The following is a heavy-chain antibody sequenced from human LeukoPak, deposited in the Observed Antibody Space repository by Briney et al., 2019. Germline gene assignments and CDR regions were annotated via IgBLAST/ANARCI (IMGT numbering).Heavy chain of an antibody. J-gene: IGHJ5*02. CDR2: INGDGRST. D-gene: IGHD5-12*01. CDR3: ARDYFGYSGYDP. V-gene: IGHV3-74*01. Sequence: GGSLRLSCGASGFTFSSYWTHWVRQAPGKGLVWVSRINGDGRSTNYADSVKGRFTISRDNAKNTLYLQMNSLRAEDTAVYYCARDYFGYSGYDPTGQGTLVTVSS. CDR1: GFTFSSYW.